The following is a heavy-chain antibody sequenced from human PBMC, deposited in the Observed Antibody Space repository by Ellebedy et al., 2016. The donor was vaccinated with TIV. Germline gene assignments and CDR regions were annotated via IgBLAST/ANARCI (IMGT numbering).Heavy chain of an antibody. J-gene: IGHJ4*02. V-gene: IGHV3-30*18. Sequence: GESLKISXAASGFTFSSYGMHWVRQAPGKGLEWVAVISYDGSNKYYADSVKGRFTISRDNSKNTLYLQMNSLRAEDTAVYYCAKDPVDYWGQGTLVTVSS. CDR3: AKDPVDY. CDR1: GFTFSSYG. CDR2: ISYDGSNK.